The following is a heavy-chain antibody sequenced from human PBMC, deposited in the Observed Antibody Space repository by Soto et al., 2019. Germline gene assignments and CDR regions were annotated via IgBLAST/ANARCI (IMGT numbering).Heavy chain of an antibody. Sequence: HPGGSLRLSCAASGFTFSSSAMGWVRQAPGKGLEWVSAISGSGGSTYYADSVKGRFTISRDNSKNTLYLQMNSLRAEDTAVYYCAKSYASLLWFGEPHYYYGMDVWGQGTTVTVSS. CDR1: GFTFSSSA. D-gene: IGHD3-10*01. CDR3: AKSYASLLWFGEPHYYYGMDV. J-gene: IGHJ6*02. CDR2: ISGSGGST. V-gene: IGHV3-23*01.